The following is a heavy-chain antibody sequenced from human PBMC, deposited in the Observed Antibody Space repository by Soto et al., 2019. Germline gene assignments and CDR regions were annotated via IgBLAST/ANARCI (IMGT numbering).Heavy chain of an antibody. CDR1: GGSISSGDYY. D-gene: IGHD3-22*01. Sequence: SETLSLTCTFSGGSISSGDYYCGWIRQPPGKGLQWIGYIYYSGSTDYNPSLKSRVTISVDTSKNQFSLKLSSVTAADTAVYYCASYSGYYDSSGYQGGNFDYWGQGTLVTVSS. J-gene: IGHJ4*02. CDR3: ASYSGYYDSSGYQGGNFDY. V-gene: IGHV4-30-4*01. CDR2: IYYSGST.